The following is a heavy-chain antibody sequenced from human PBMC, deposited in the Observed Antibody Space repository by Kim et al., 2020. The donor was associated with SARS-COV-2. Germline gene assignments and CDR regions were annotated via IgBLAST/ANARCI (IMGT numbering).Heavy chain of an antibody. Sequence: SVHSAKRRCTISRDNAKISLSLQMNSLRAEDAAVYYSARVGDGSSWQFDYWGQGTLVTVSS. V-gene: IGHV3-7*01. D-gene: IGHD6-13*01. CDR3: ARVGDGSSWQFDY. J-gene: IGHJ4*02.